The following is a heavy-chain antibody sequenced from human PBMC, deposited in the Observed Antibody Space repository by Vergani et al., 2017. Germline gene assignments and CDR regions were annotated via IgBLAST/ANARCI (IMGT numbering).Heavy chain of an antibody. J-gene: IGHJ6*03. Sequence: QVQLVQSGAEVKKPGASVKVSCKASGYTFTSYDINWVRQATGQGLEWMGWMNPNSGTTGYAQKFQGRVTMTRNTAINTAYMELSRLSFEDAAVYYCARSTDHPDDYVSSDYFRRTLDVWGKGTTVTVS. CDR2: MNPNSGTT. D-gene: IGHD4/OR15-4a*01. V-gene: IGHV1-8*01. CDR3: ARSTDHPDDYVSSDYFRRTLDV. CDR1: GYTFTSYD.